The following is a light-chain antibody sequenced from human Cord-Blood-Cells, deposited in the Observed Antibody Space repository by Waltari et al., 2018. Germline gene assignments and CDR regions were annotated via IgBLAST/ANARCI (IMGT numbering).Light chain of an antibody. CDR3: CSYVGSSTVVV. J-gene: IGLJ2*01. V-gene: IGLV2-23*03. CDR1: SSDVGWYNL. Sequence: QPALTQPAPVSGSPGKSTTISCTGTSSDVGWYNLVHRYQQHPGKAPKLMIYEGSKRTSGVSNRFSGSKSGNTASLTITGLQAEDEADYYCCSYVGSSTVVVFGGGTKLTVL. CDR2: EGS.